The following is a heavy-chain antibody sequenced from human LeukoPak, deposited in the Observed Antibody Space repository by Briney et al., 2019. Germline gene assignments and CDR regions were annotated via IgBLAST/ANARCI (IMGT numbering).Heavy chain of an antibody. D-gene: IGHD3-22*01. J-gene: IGHJ4*02. CDR3: AKEAPLDYYDCPGYLDY. V-gene: IGHV3-23*01. CDR1: GFTFYNYA. CDR2: HSGSGGST. Sequence: GGSLRLSCAASGFTFYNYAMTWVRQAPGKGLEWGSAHSGSGGSTHYADSVKGRFTISRDNSKNTVYLQMNSLSPEDTAVYYCAKEAPLDYYDCPGYLDYWGQGTLVTVSS.